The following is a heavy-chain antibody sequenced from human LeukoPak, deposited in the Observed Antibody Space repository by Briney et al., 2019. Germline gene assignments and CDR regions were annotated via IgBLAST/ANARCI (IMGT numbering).Heavy chain of an antibody. V-gene: IGHV3-21*01. J-gene: IGHJ4*02. Sequence: PGGSLRLSCAASGFTFSTYNMNWVRQAPGKGLEWVSSISSSSSYIYYADSVKGRFTISRDNAKNSLYLQMNSLRAEDTAVYYCARGVGYYDYVWGSSRGQGTLVTVSS. CDR3: ARGVGYYDYVWGSS. CDR1: GFTFSTYN. CDR2: ISSSSSYI. D-gene: IGHD3-16*01.